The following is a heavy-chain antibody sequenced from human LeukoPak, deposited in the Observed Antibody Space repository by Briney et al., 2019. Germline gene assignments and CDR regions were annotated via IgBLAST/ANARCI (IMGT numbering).Heavy chain of an antibody. J-gene: IGHJ5*02. V-gene: IGHV4-61*01. CDR1: GGSISGSSYY. CDR3: ARDCCSSTSCYAGRWFDP. D-gene: IGHD2-2*01. CDR2: IYYSGST. Sequence: SETLSLTCTVSGGSISGSSYYWSWIRQPPGKGLEWIGYIYYSGSTNYNPSLKSRVTISVDTSKNQFSLKLSSVTAADTAVYYCARDCCSSTSCYAGRWFDPWGQGTLVTVSS.